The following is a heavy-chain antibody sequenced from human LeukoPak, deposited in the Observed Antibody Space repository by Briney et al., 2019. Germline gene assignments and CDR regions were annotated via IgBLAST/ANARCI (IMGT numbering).Heavy chain of an antibody. D-gene: IGHD3-22*01. J-gene: IGHJ3*02. Sequence: GGSLRLSCAASGFTFDDYAMHWVRHAPGKGLEWVSGISWNSGSIGCADSVKGRFTISRDNAKNSLYPQMNSLRAEDMALYYCAKDRGYYDSSANAFDIWGQGTMVTVSS. CDR1: GFTFDDYA. V-gene: IGHV3-9*03. CDR3: AKDRGYYDSSANAFDI. CDR2: ISWNSGSI.